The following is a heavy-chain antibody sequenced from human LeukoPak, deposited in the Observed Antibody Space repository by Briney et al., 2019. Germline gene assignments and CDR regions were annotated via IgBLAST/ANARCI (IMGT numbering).Heavy chain of an antibody. CDR2: ISWECGTT. D-gene: IGHD5-24*01. J-gene: IGHJ1*01. V-gene: IGHV3-9*01. Sequence: GGSLRLSCVASGFTFNHFVMHWVRQVPGKGLEWVSAISWECGTTHYAESVKGRFTISRDNAKNSRHLQMNSLRVEDSALYSCVKGGPDGYKSDRAFHNWGQGTVVTVS. CDR3: VKGGPDGYKSDRAFHN. CDR1: GFTFNHFV.